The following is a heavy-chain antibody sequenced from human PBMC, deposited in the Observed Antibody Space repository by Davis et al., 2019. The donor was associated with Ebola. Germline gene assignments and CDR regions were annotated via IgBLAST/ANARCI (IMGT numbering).Heavy chain of an antibody. D-gene: IGHD1-26*01. Sequence: MPSETLSLTCTVSGYSISSGYYWGWIRQPPGKGLEWIGSIYHSGSTYYNPSLKSRVTISVDTSKNQFSLKLSSVTAADTAVYYCAGNQEWELGEYYSDYWGQGTLVTVSS. CDR3: AGNQEWELGEYYSDY. CDR1: GYSISSGYY. J-gene: IGHJ4*02. V-gene: IGHV4-38-2*02. CDR2: IYHSGST.